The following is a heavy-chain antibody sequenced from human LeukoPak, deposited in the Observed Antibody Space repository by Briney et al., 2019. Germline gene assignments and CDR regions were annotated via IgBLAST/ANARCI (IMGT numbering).Heavy chain of an antibody. CDR1: GFXVSNNY. CDR2: TYKGSST. CDR3: ARDRYDLLTGSTSSFYYGMDV. Sequence: GGSLRLSCAASGFXVSNNYINWVRQTPGKGLEWVSVTYKGSSTFYADSVRGRFTVSTDSSSNTLYLQMSSLRAGDTAVYYCARDRYDLLTGSTSSFYYGMDVWGQGTSVTVYS. D-gene: IGHD3-9*01. V-gene: IGHV3-53*01. J-gene: IGHJ6*02.